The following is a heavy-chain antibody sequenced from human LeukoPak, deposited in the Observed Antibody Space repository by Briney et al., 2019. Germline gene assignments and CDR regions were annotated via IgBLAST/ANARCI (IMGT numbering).Heavy chain of an antibody. CDR1: GGSLSSYY. CDR3: ARVSYYEGGGVFVI. J-gene: IGHJ3*02. V-gene: IGHV4-59*01. CDR2: IYYSGRT. D-gene: IGHD3-22*01. Sequence: PSETLSLTCTVSGGSLSSYYWSWIRQPPGKGLERIGYIYYSGRTYYNPSLKSRVTITLDTSKNQFSLKLTSVTAADTAVYYCARVSYYEGGGVFVIWGQGAMVTVSS.